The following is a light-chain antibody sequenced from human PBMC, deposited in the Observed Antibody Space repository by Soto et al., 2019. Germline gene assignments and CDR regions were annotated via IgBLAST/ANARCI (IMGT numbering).Light chain of an antibody. CDR3: QQYSSSPQT. J-gene: IGKJ1*01. Sequence: DLVLTPSPESLAVSLGARATINCKSSQSVLYSSDNKNYLSWYQQRPGQPPKLLFYWASTRESGVPDRVSGSGSGTHFTLTITSLQAEDMAVYYSQQYSSSPQTFGQGTNVDNK. V-gene: IGKV4-1*01. CDR2: WAS. CDR1: QSVLYSSDNKNY.